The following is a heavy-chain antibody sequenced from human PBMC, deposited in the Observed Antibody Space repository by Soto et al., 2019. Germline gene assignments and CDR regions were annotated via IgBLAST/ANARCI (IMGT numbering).Heavy chain of an antibody. D-gene: IGHD2-2*01. CDR3: ANNSYCRISSCAIDY. J-gene: IGHJ4*02. CDR1: GFTFTTTA. CDR2: ISGCGTT. Sequence: PGGSLRLSFTGSGFTFTTTASAWVRRTPGKGQERVSGISGCGTTFYAYSETGRFTVSSDNSKTTLDLQMNMMTAEDAAIYYCANNSYCRISSCAIDYWGQGALVTVSS. V-gene: IGHV3-23*01.